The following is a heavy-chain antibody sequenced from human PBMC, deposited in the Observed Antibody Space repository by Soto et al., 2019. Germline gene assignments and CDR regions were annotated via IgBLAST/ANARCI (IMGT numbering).Heavy chain of an antibody. CDR1: GGSIKNGDYY. V-gene: IGHV4-30-4*01. CDR3: ARHYHFWSGYYAPKYYYDMDV. CDR2: IYYSGTA. J-gene: IGHJ6*01. Sequence: SETLSLTCTVSGGSIKNGDYYWTWIRQPPGKGLEWIGYIYYSGTADYNPSLKSRVTISVDTSKNQFSLRLNSVTAADTAVYFCARHYHFWSGYYAPKYYYDMDVWGQGTTVTVSS. D-gene: IGHD3-3*01.